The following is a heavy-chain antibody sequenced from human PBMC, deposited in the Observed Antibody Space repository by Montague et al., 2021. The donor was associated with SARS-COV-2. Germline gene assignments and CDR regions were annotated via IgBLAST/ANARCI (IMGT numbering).Heavy chain of an antibody. CDR2: INWNGNSR. J-gene: IGHJ4*02. CDR3: AAATYGSIAY. D-gene: IGHD3-10*01. CDR1: GFTFPDYA. V-gene: IGHV3-9*01. Sequence: SLRLSCAASGFTFPDYAMHWVRQAPGKGLEWVSGINWNGNSRGYADSVKGRFTISRDNAANSLFLQKCSLRPEDTALYYCAAATYGSIAYWGQGNLVTVSS.